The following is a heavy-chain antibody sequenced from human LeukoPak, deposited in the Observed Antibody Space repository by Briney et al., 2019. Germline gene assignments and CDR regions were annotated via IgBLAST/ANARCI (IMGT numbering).Heavy chain of an antibody. CDR2: IRSRANSYTT. V-gene: IGHV3-73*01. D-gene: IGHD2-15*01. CDR3: TRHSDKYCSGAGCFHYNFYGLDV. CDR1: QFTFSSYS. J-gene: IGHJ6*02. Sequence: GGSLRLSCAASQFTFSSYSMNWVRQAPGKGLEWLGRIRSRANSYTTVYAAPVQGRFIISRDDSMNMAYLQMNSLRVEDTAVYYCTRHSDKYCSGAGCFHYNFYGLDVWGQGTTVTVSS.